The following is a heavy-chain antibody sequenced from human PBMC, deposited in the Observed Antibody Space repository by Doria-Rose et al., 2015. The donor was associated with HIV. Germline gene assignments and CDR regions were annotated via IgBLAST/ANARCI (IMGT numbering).Heavy chain of an antibody. J-gene: IGHJ6*03. CDR2: ISWDSGAK. CDR3: AKAPIIGPKYYFYMDV. CDR1: GFSFESYA. V-gene: IGHV3-9*01. D-gene: IGHD3-3*01. Sequence: VQLVQSGGGLVQPGRSLRLSCVGSGFSFESYAMHWVRLAPGKGLEWVAGISWDSGAKGNADSVEGRLTISRDNAKKSVYLEMRSLRPEDTASYYCAKAPIIGPKYYFYMDVWGKGTSVIVSS.